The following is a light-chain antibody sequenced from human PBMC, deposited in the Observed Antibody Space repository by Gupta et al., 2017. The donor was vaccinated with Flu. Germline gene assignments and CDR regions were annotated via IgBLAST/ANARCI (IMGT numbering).Light chain of an antibody. J-gene: IGLJ3*02. CDR3: ALWDDSLNGRGV. CDR1: SCNIGSNA. CDR2: SDD. Sequence: SCNIGSNAVNGYQQYPGTAPNLLIYSDDQRRSGVPDRFSGSKAGNSASLAISGLQSEDEAVYYCALWDDSLNGRGVFGGGTKLTVL. V-gene: IGLV1-44*01.